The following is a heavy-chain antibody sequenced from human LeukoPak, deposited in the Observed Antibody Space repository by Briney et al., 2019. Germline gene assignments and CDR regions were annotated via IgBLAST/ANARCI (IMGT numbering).Heavy chain of an antibody. CDR3: ATSVIVVVKYYFDY. D-gene: IGHD3-22*01. CDR2: ISGSGGST. CDR1: GFTFSSYA. Sequence: PGGSLRLSCAASGFTFSSYAMSWVRQAPGKGLEWVSAISGSGGSTYYADSVKGWFTISRDNSKNTLYLQMNSLRAEDTAVYYCATSVIVVVKYYFDYWGQGTLVTVSS. V-gene: IGHV3-23*01. J-gene: IGHJ4*02.